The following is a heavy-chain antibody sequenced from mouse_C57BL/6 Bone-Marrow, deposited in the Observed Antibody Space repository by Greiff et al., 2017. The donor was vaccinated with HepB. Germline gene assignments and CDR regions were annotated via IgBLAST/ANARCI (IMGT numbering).Heavy chain of an antibody. CDR2: IYPRSGNT. D-gene: IGHD1-1*01. CDR1: GYTFTSYG. J-gene: IGHJ3*01. CDR3: ARGYYGARFAY. Sequence: QVQLQQSGAELARPGASVKLSCKASGYTFTSYGISWVKQRTGQGLEWIGEIYPRSGNTYYNEKFKGKATLTADKSSSTAYMELRSLTSEDSAVYFWARGYYGARFAYWGQGTLVTVSA. V-gene: IGHV1-81*01.